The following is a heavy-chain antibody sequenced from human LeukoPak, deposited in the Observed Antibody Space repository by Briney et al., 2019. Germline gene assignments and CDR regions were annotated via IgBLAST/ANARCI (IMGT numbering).Heavy chain of an antibody. Sequence: GESLTLSCAASGFTFSSYAMSWVRQAPGKGLGWVSAISGSGGSTYYADSVKGRFTISRDNSKNTLHLQMNSLRAEDTAVYYCAKEVAMVYYFDYWGQGTLVTVSS. J-gene: IGHJ4*02. V-gene: IGHV3-23*01. D-gene: IGHD5-18*01. CDR3: AKEVAMVYYFDY. CDR1: GFTFSSYA. CDR2: ISGSGGST.